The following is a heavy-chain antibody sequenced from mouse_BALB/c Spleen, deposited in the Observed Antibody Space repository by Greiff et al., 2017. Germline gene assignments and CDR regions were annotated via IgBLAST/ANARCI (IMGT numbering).Heavy chain of an antibody. CDR3: ARMITTGAWFAY. CDR1: GYTFTDYA. J-gene: IGHJ3*01. V-gene: IGHV1S137*01. CDR2: ISTYYGDA. Sequence: VQLQQSGAELVRPGVSVKISCKGSGYTFTDYAMHWVKQSHAKSLEWIGVISTYYGDASYNQKFKGKATMTVDKSSSTAYMELARLTSEDSAIYYCARMITTGAWFAYGGQGTLVTVAA. D-gene: IGHD2-4*01.